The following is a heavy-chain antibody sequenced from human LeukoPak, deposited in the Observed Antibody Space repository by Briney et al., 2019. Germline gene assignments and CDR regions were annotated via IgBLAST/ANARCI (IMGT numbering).Heavy chain of an antibody. V-gene: IGHV1-46*01. J-gene: IGHJ1*01. CDR2: INPNSGST. Sequence: GASVKVSSKASRYTFTRSYMHCVRQAPGHELECMGIINPNSGSTSYAQKFECRVSMTRDTSTSTVYMELSSMRSEDTDVYYCAAYDYYDGSGYEEYFQHWGQGTLVTVSS. CDR1: RYTFTRSY. CDR3: AAYDYYDGSGYEEYFQH. D-gene: IGHD3-22*01.